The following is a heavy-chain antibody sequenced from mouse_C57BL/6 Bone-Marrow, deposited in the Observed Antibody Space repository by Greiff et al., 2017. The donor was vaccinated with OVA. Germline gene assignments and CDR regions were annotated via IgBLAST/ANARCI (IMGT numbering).Heavy chain of an antibody. CDR3: ARSGITTGAMDY. CDR1: GYAFTNYL. CDR2: INPGSGGT. D-gene: IGHD2-4*01. J-gene: IGHJ4*01. V-gene: IGHV1-54*01. Sequence: LVESGAELVRPGTSVKVSCKASGYAFTNYLIEWVKQRPGQGLEWIGVINPGSGGTNYNEKFKGKATLTADKSSSTAYMQLSSLTSEDSAVYFCARSGITTGAMDYWGQGTSVTVSS.